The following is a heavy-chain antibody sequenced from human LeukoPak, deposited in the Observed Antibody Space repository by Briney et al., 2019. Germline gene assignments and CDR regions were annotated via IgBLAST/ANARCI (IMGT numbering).Heavy chain of an antibody. V-gene: IGHV4-34*01. Sequence: SETLSLTCADYGGSFSGYYWSWIRQPPGKGLEWIGEINHSGSTNYNPSLKSRVTISVDTSKNQFSLELSSVTAADTAVYYCARGRADFWSGYPNYYYYGMDVWGQGTTVTVSS. D-gene: IGHD3-3*01. CDR1: GGSFSGYY. J-gene: IGHJ6*02. CDR3: ARGRADFWSGYPNYYYYGMDV. CDR2: INHSGST.